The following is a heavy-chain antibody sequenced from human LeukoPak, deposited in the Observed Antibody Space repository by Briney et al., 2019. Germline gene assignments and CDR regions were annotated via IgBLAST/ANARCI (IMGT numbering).Heavy chain of an antibody. D-gene: IGHD6-13*01. V-gene: IGHV3-48*04. CDR1: GFTFSDYG. CDR2: ISSRSNTE. CDR3: ARDSAGNDY. Sequence: GGSLRLSCAASGFTFSDYGMNWVRQAPGKELEWVSYISSRSNTEDYADSVKGRFTISRDNAKNSLYLQMNSLRAEDTAMYYCARDSAGNDYWGQGTLVTVSS. J-gene: IGHJ4*02.